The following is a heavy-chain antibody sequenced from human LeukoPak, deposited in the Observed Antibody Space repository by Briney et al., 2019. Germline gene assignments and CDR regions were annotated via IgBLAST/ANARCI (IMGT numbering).Heavy chain of an antibody. CDR2: ITSGGDYM. J-gene: IGHJ4*02. D-gene: IGHD3-16*02. Sequence: GGSLRLSCAASGFTFGGHTMSWVRQAPGKGLQWVSTITSGGDYMYYADPVKGRFTISRDDSKNSLYLHMNSLRAEDTAVYYCARVSIFGVVIANDYWGQGTVVTVSS. V-gene: IGHV3-21*01. CDR3: ARVSIFGVVIANDY. CDR1: GFTFGGHT.